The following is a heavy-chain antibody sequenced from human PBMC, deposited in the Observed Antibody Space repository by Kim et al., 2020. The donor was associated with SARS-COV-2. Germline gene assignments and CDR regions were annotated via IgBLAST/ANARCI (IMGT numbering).Heavy chain of an antibody. CDR2: T. Sequence: TIYGQKFRGRVTMTEDTATETAYMELSSLRSEDTAVYYCATDITSTVVPVWGQGTLVTVSS. J-gene: IGHJ4*02. V-gene: IGHV1-24*01. CDR3: ATDITSTVVPV. D-gene: IGHD2-15*01.